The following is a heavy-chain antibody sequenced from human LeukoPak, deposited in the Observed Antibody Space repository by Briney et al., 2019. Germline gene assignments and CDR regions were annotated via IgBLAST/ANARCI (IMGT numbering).Heavy chain of an antibody. CDR2: TYYRSKWYN. J-gene: IGHJ4*02. CDR1: GDSVSSNSAA. CDR3: ARGTNPDYYDFWSGYYTEVGYYFDY. Sequence: SQTLSLTCAISGDSVSSNSAAWNWIRQSPSRGLEWLGRTYYRSKWYNDYAVSVKSRITINPDTPKNQFSLQLNSVTPEDTAVYYCARGTNPDYYDFWSGYYTEVGYYFDYWGQGTLVTVSS. D-gene: IGHD3-3*01. V-gene: IGHV6-1*01.